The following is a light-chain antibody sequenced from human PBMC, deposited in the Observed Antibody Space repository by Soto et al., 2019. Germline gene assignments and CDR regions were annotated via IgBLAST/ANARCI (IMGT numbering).Light chain of an antibody. CDR1: QRITSY. Sequence: DIQLTQSPSSLSASVGDRVTMTCRTSQRITSYLNWYQQKQGKAPSLLIYGSSSLQGGVPSRFSGSGAGTDFTLTISSLQPEDCATYYCQQSHSMPWTFGQGTKVEIK. V-gene: IGKV1-39*01. CDR2: GSS. CDR3: QQSHSMPWT. J-gene: IGKJ1*01.